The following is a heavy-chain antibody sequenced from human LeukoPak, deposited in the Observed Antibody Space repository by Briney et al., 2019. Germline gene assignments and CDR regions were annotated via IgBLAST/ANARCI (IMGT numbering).Heavy chain of an antibody. CDR2: IGGSNGIT. D-gene: IGHD2-15*01. CDR1: RFTFNSYA. CDR3: ARESSYCSGGSCYSEGFDY. J-gene: IGHJ4*02. Sequence: GGSLRLSCAASRFTFNSYAMSWVRQAPGKGLEWVSVIGGSNGITFYVGSVKGRFTISRDNSKNTLYLQMNSLRAEDTAVYYCARESSYCSGGSCYSEGFDYWGQGTLVTVSS. V-gene: IGHV3-23*01.